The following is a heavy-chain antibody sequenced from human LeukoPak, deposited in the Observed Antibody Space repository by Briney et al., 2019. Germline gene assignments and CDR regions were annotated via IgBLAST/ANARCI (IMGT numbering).Heavy chain of an antibody. CDR3: TTTARGYSSSWSKGRFDY. Sequence: GGSLRLSCAASGFTFSDYYMSWIRQAPGKGLAWVSYISSSGSTIYYADSVKGRFTISRDNAKNSLYLQMNSLKTEDTAVYYCTTTARGYSSSWSKGRFDYWGQGTLVTVSS. J-gene: IGHJ4*02. V-gene: IGHV3-11*01. CDR1: GFTFSDYY. CDR2: ISSSGSTI. D-gene: IGHD6-13*01.